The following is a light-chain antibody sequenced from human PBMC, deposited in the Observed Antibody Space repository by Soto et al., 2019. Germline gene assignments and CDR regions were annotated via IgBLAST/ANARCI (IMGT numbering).Light chain of an antibody. Sequence: QSVLTQPPSVSGAPGQRVTISCTGNSSNIGAGYYVHWYQQLPGTAPKLLIFGNSNRPSGVPDRFSGSKSGTSAPLAITGLQAEDEADYFCQSYDSSVSGSVFGPGTKVTVL. J-gene: IGLJ1*01. CDR1: SSNIGAGYY. CDR3: QSYDSSVSGSV. CDR2: GNS. V-gene: IGLV1-40*01.